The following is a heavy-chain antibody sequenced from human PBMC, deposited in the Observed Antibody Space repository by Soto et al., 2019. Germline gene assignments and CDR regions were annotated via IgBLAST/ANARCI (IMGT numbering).Heavy chain of an antibody. V-gene: IGHV1-18*01. CDR2: ISAYNGNT. CDR1: GYTFTIYG. J-gene: IGHJ4*02. D-gene: IGHD5-18*01. CDR3: AAPLSYSYGLDD. Sequence: QVQLVQSGAEVKNPGASVKVSCKTSGYTFTIYGFSWVRQAPGQGLEWMGWISAYNGNTNYAQKLQGRVTITTDTPTSTAYMELRSLRSDDTAVYYCAAPLSYSYGLDDWGQVTLVTVSS.